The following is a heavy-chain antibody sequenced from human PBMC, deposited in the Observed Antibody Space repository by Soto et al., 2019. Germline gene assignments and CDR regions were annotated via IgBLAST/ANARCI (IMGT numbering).Heavy chain of an antibody. CDR1: GFSLSTSGVG. Sequence: QITLKESGPTLVKPTQTVTLTCTFSGFSLSTSGVGVGWIRQPPGKALEWLALIYWDDDKRYSPSLRSRLTITKDTSKNQVVLTMTNLDPVDTATYYCAHWEIPFDYWGQGILVTVSS. CDR2: IYWDDDK. J-gene: IGHJ4*02. D-gene: IGHD1-26*01. V-gene: IGHV2-5*02. CDR3: AHWEIPFDY.